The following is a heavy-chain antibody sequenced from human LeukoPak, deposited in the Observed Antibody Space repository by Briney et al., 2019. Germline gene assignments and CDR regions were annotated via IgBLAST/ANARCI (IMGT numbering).Heavy chain of an antibody. CDR2: ISSSGSTI. Sequence: GGSLRLSCAASGFAFSSYEMNWVRQAPGKGLEWVSYISSSGSTIYYADSVKGRFTISRDNAKNSLYLQMNSLRAEDTAVYYCARESDSSEGYFDYWSQGTLVTVSS. CDR1: GFAFSSYE. V-gene: IGHV3-48*03. J-gene: IGHJ4*02. CDR3: ARESDSSEGYFDY. D-gene: IGHD3-22*01.